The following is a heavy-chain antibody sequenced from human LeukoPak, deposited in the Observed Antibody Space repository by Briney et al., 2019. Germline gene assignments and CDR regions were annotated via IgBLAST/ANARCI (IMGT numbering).Heavy chain of an antibody. D-gene: IGHD1-26*01. V-gene: IGHV1-2*06. J-gene: IGHJ5*02. Sequence: ASVKVSCKASGYTFTGYYMHWVRQAPGQGLEWMGRINPNSGGTNYAQKFQGRVTMTRDTSISTAYMERSRLRSDDTAVYYCARWEAGPGWFDPWGQGTLVTVSS. CDR1: GYTFTGYY. CDR3: ARWEAGPGWFDP. CDR2: INPNSGGT.